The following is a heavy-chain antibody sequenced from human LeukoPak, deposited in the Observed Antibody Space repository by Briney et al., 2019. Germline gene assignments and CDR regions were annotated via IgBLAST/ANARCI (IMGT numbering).Heavy chain of an antibody. CDR1: GFTFSNNA. Sequence: GGSLRLSCAASGFTFSNNAMSWVRQAPGKGLEWVSSVSGSGGSTYYADSVKGRFTISRDNSKNTVYLQMNSLRVEDTALYYCVRSLDYWGQGTLVTVSS. CDR3: VRSLDY. V-gene: IGHV3-23*01. J-gene: IGHJ4*02. CDR2: VSGSGGST.